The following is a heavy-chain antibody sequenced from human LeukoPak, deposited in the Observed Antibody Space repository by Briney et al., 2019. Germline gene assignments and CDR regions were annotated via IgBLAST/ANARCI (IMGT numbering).Heavy chain of an antibody. Sequence: SETLSLTCAVSGYSLSSGYYWGWIRQPPGKGLEWIGSIYHSGSTYYNPSLKSRVTISVDTSKNQFSLKLSSVTAADTAVYYCARDPVIAVAGSGTEADWGQGTLVTVSS. J-gene: IGHJ4*02. CDR3: ARDPVIAVAGSGTEAD. D-gene: IGHD6-19*01. V-gene: IGHV4-38-2*02. CDR1: GYSLSSGYY. CDR2: IYHSGST.